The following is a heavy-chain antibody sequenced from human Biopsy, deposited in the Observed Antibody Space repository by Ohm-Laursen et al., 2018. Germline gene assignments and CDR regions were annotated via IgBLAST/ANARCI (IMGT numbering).Heavy chain of an antibody. J-gene: IGHJ6*02. CDR1: GYTFAGYY. D-gene: IGHD3-9*01. CDR3: ARVPAYPSIDGYYGLDL. CDR2: INPNSVNA. Sequence: ASVKVSCKASGYTFAGYYLHWVRQAPGHGLEWMGWINPNSVNANYAQSFQGRLTVTRDTSISTAYMELTSLTFDDTAIYYCARVPAYPSIDGYYGLDLWGQGTTVIVSS. V-gene: IGHV1-2*02.